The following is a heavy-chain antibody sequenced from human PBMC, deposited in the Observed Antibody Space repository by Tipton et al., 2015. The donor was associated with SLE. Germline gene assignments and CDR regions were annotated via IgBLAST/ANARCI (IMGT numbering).Heavy chain of an antibody. CDR2: IYYTGIT. D-gene: IGHD3-16*02. Sequence: LRLSCTVSGGSISSYYWSWIRQPPGKGLEWIGYIYYTGITNYNPSLKSRLTILVDTSKNQFSLKLSSVTAADTAVYYCARGSLDDYVWGSYLPGWFDPWGQGTLVTVSS. CDR3: ARGSLDDYVWGSYLPGWFDP. J-gene: IGHJ5*02. V-gene: IGHV4-59*08. CDR1: GGSISSYY.